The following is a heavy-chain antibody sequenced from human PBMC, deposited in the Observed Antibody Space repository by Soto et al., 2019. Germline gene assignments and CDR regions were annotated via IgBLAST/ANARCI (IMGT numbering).Heavy chain of an antibody. Sequence: DVPLVESGGGLVHPGGSLRLSCADSGFSFSSYWMHWVRQGPGKGLVWVSRINTDGSSTNYADSVRGRFAISRDNAKNTVYRQMNSLRDEDTAVYYCARSPGGYYIEWGQGTMVTVSS. CDR1: GFSFSSYW. J-gene: IGHJ3*01. V-gene: IGHV3-74*01. CDR3: ARSPGGYYIE. CDR2: INTDGSST. D-gene: IGHD3-9*01.